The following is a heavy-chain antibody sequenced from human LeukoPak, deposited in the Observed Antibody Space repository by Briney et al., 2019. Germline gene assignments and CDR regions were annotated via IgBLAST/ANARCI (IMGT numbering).Heavy chain of an antibody. CDR1: GFTFSTYG. CDR2: IRYEGTNK. J-gene: IGHJ4*02. V-gene: IGHV3-30*02. D-gene: IGHD1-26*01. CDR3: AKTVGGTHYD. Sequence: PGGSLRLSCAASGFTFSTYGMHSVRQAPGKGLEWVAFIRYEGTNKNYAVSVKGSLTISRDNSKNTLYLQMNSLGAEDTAVYYCAKTVGGTHYDWGQGTLVTGAS.